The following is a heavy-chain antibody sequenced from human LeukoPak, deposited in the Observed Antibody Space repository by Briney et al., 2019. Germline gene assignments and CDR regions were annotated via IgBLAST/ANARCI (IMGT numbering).Heavy chain of an antibody. D-gene: IGHD6-19*01. V-gene: IGHV1-69*13. J-gene: IGHJ4*02. CDR1: GGTFSSYA. Sequence: SVKVSCKASGGTFSSYAISWVRQAPGQGLEWMGGIIPIFGTANYAQKFQGRVTITADESTSTAYMELRSLRSDDTAVYYCARIAGPYSSGWYPFDYWGQGTLVTVSS. CDR2: IIPIFGTA. CDR3: ARIAGPYSSGWYPFDY.